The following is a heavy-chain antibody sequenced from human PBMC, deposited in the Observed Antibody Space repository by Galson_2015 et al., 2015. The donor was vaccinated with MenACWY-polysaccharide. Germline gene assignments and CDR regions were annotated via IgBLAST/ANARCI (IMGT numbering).Heavy chain of an antibody. J-gene: IGHJ4*02. D-gene: IGHD3-10*01. CDR1: GGSISSGGYS. V-gene: IGHV4-30-2*01. CDR3: ARGEGTGGSGSPIFDY. CDR2: IYHCGST. Sequence: TLSLTCAVSGGSISSGGYSWSWIRQPPGKGLEWIGYIYHCGSTYYNPSLKSRVTISVDRSKNQFSLKLSSVTAADTAVYYCARGEGTGGSGSPIFDYWGQGTLVTVSS.